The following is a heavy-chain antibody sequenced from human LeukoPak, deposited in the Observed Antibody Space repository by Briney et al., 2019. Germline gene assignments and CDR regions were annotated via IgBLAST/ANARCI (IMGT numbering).Heavy chain of an antibody. J-gene: IGHJ4*02. Sequence: ASVKVSCKTSGYTFISYAMNWVRQAPGQGLEWMGWINTNTGNPTYAQGFTGRYVFSLDTSVSTAYLQISGLKADDTAVYYCGRDPRLGIRGYTYGYIDYWGQGTLVTVSS. V-gene: IGHV7-4-1*02. CDR3: GRDPRLGIRGYTYGYIDY. CDR2: INTNTGNP. CDR1: GYTFISYA. D-gene: IGHD5-18*01.